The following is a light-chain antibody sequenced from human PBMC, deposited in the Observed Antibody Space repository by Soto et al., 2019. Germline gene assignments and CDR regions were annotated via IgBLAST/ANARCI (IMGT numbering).Light chain of an antibody. V-gene: IGKV3-11*01. CDR2: DGS. CDR3: QQRRSWPLT. J-gene: IGKJ4*01. Sequence: EIVLTQSPATLSLSPGERATLSCRASQSISSYLAWYQQKPGQAPRRLIYDGSNRATGIPARFSGSGSETDVALTISSLEPEDFASYYCQQRRSWPLTFGGGTKVEIK. CDR1: QSISSY.